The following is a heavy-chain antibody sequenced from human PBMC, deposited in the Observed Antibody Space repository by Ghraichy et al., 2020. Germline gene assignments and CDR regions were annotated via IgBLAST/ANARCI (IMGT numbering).Heavy chain of an antibody. CDR2: IIPSFGTA. D-gene: IGHD6-19*01. CDR3: ARSVRTEAGAFDI. J-gene: IGHJ3*02. V-gene: IGHV1-69*13. Sequence: SVKVSCKASGGTFSRFTISWVRQAPGQGLEWMGGIIPSFGTANYAQKFQGRVTITADESTSTAYMELSSLRSEDTAVFYCARSVRTEAGAFDIWGQGTMVTVSS. CDR1: GGTFSRFT.